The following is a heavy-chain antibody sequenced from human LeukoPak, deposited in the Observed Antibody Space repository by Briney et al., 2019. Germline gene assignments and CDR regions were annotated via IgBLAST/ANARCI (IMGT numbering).Heavy chain of an antibody. CDR2: IYYSGST. CDR1: GGSISSSSYY. V-gene: IGHV4-39*07. Sequence: PSETLSLTCTVSGGSISSSSYYWGWIRQPPGKGLEWIGSIYYSGSTNYNPSLKSRVTISVDTSKNQFSLKLSSVTAADTAVYYCARDVVPAAIQPPHHYYYYYMDVWGKGTTVTISS. CDR3: ARDVVPAAIQPPHHYYYYYMDV. J-gene: IGHJ6*03. D-gene: IGHD2-2*01.